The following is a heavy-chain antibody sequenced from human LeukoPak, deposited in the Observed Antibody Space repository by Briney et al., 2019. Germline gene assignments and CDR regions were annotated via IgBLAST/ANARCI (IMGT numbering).Heavy chain of an antibody. CDR3: ARDPYGDNNWFDP. CDR2: IYHSGST. CDR1: GYSISSGYY. V-gene: IGHV4-38-2*02. J-gene: IGHJ5*02. Sequence: PSETLSLTCTVSGYSISSGYYWDWIRQPPGKGLEWIGSIYHSGSTYYNPSLKSRVTISVDTSKNQFSLKLSSVTAADTAVYYCARDPYGDNNWFDPWGQGTLVTVSS. D-gene: IGHD4-17*01.